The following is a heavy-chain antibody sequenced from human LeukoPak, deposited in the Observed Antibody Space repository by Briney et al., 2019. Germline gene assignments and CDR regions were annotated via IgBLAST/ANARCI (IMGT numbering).Heavy chain of an antibody. D-gene: IGHD1-14*01. V-gene: IGHV3-30*04. CDR3: ARYKGYYYHMDV. CDR1: GFTFISYA. CDR2: ISYNGSNK. J-gene: IGHJ6*03. Sequence: GSLRLSCAASGFTFISYAMQWVRRAPGKGREGEAVISYNGSNKYYADSVKRRFTISRDNSKNTLYLQMNSLRAEDTAVYYCARYKGYYYHMDVWGKGPTVTVSS.